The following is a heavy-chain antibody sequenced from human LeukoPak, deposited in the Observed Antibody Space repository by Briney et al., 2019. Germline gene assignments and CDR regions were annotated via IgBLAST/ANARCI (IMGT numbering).Heavy chain of an antibody. V-gene: IGHV4-34*01. Sequence: PSETLSLTCAVYGGSFSGYYWSWIRQPPGKGLEWSGEINHSGSTNYNPSLKSRVTISVDTSRNQFSLKLSSVTAADTAAYYCARDGDCFDYWGQGTLVTVSS. J-gene: IGHJ4*02. CDR2: INHSGST. CDR1: GGSFSGYY. D-gene: IGHD4-17*01. CDR3: ARDGDCFDY.